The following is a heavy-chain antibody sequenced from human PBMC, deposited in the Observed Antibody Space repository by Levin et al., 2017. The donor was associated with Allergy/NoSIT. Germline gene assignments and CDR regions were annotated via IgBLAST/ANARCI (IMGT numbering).Heavy chain of an antibody. CDR1: GFSLSTSGVG. Sequence: ESGPTLVKPTQTLTLTCTFSGFSLSTSGVGVGWIRQPPGKALEWLALIYWDDDKRYSPSLKSRLTITKDTSKNQEVSTMTNMDPVDTAPYYCAHMPGYSSGRGFDPWGQGTLVTVSS. CDR3: AHMPGYSSGRGFDP. J-gene: IGHJ5*02. CDR2: IYWDDDK. V-gene: IGHV2-5*02. D-gene: IGHD6-19*01.